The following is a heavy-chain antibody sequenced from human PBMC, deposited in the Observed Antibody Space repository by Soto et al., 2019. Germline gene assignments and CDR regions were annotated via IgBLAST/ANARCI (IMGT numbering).Heavy chain of an antibody. V-gene: IGHV3-64D*06. Sequence: GALRLSCSASGFTFSSYAMHWVRQAPGKGLEYVSAISSNGGSTYYADSVKGRFTISRDNSKNTLYLQMSSLRAEDTAVYYCVKYRVTSPGFDYWGQGTLVTVSS. CDR1: GFTFSSYA. J-gene: IGHJ4*02. D-gene: IGHD2-21*02. CDR3: VKYRVTSPGFDY. CDR2: ISSNGGST.